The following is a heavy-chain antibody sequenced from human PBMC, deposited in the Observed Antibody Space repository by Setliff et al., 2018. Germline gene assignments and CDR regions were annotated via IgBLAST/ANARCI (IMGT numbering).Heavy chain of an antibody. V-gene: IGHV3-20*04. CDR3: ARGRPLYSSPVDY. J-gene: IGHJ4*03. D-gene: IGHD6-13*01. CDR1: GFTFDDYG. CDR2: LSWRGDSI. Sequence: GGSLRLSCLASGFTFDDYGMSWVRQAPGKGLEWVSGLSWRGDSIGYADSVKGRFTISRDNAKNSLYLQMTSLRAEDTALYYCARGRPLYSSPVDYWGQGTMVTVS.